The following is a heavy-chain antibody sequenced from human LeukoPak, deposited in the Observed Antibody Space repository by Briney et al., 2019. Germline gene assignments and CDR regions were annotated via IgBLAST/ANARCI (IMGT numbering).Heavy chain of an antibody. D-gene: IGHD5-24*01. Sequence: SQTLCLTCAISGDSVSSNSAAWNWIRQSPSRGLEWLGRTYYRSKWYNDYAVSVKSRITINPDTSKNQFSLQLSSVTPEDTAVYYCARQNNTYHHYNLGWFDPWGQGTLVTVSS. CDR3: ARQNNTYHHYNLGWFDP. V-gene: IGHV6-1*01. CDR1: GDSVSSNSAA. J-gene: IGHJ5*02. CDR2: TYYRSKWYN.